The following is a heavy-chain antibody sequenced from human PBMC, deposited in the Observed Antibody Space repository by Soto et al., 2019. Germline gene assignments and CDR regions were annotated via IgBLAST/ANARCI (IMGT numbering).Heavy chain of an antibody. CDR1: GGTFSGHA. CDR2: LIPLFGTT. D-gene: IGHD7-27*01. V-gene: IGHV1-69*06. CDR3: ARGPNWGYRFDS. Sequence: QVQLVQSGAEVKKPGSSVKVSCEASGGTFSGHAISWVRQAPGQGPEWMGGLIPLFGTTQHAQNFQDRLTITADKSTSTAYMELTSLRFEDTAIFCYARGPNWGYRFDSWGQGTLVIVSS. J-gene: IGHJ4*02.